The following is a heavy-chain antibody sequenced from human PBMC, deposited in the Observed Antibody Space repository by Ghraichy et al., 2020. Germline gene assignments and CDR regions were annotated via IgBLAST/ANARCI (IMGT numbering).Heavy chain of an antibody. V-gene: IGHV3-11*01. Sequence: SCAASGFTFGDYYMNWIRQAPGKGLEWISYISISGTTVYYAGSVKGRFAISRDNAKNSLYLQMNSLGAEDTAVYYCARGRYDSSGYPVFDYWGQGTLVTVSS. D-gene: IGHD3-22*01. J-gene: IGHJ4*02. CDR2: ISISGTTV. CDR3: ARGRYDSSGYPVFDY. CDR1: GFTFGDYY.